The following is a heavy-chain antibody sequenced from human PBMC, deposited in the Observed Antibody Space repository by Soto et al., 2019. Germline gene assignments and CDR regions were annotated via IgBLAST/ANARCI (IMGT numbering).Heavy chain of an antibody. CDR3: ARPRRSGYDDDFDH. Sequence: QVQLVQSGAEVKKPGSSVKVSCKASGGTFSSYAITWVRQAPGQGLEWMGGIIPIFGTANYAQKFQGRVTITADESTSAAYLELSRLRSEDAAVYYCARPRRSGYDDDFDHWGQGTLVTVSS. D-gene: IGHD3-3*01. V-gene: IGHV1-69*01. CDR1: GGTFSSYA. CDR2: IIPIFGTA. J-gene: IGHJ4*02.